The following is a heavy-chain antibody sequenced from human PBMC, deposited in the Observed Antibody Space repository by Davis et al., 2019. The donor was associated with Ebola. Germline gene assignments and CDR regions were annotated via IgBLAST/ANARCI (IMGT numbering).Heavy chain of an antibody. Sequence: GESLKISCAASGFSFSTYVMTWVRQAPGKGLVWVSRINTDGSFTDYADSVKGRFTISRDNARNTVSLQMDSLRAEDTALYYCARSSYQPDWWGQGTLVTVSS. D-gene: IGHD2-2*01. CDR1: GFSFSTYV. CDR3: ARSSYQPDW. V-gene: IGHV3-74*01. J-gene: IGHJ4*02. CDR2: INTDGSFT.